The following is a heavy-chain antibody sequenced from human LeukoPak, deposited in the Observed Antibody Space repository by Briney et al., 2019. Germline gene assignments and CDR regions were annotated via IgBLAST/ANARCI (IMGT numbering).Heavy chain of an antibody. CDR1: GGTFSSYA. CDR3: ARDSYGGNTFDY. J-gene: IGHJ4*02. CDR2: IVPIFGTA. D-gene: IGHD4-23*01. V-gene: IGHV1-69*13. Sequence: SVKVSCKASGGTFSSYAISWVRQAPGQGLEWMGGIVPIFGTANYAQKFQGRVTITADESTSTAYMELSSLRSEDTAVYYCARDSYGGNTFDYWGQGTLVTVSS.